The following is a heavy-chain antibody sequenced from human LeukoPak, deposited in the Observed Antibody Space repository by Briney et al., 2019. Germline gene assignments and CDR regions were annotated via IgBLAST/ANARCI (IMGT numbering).Heavy chain of an antibody. Sequence: ASVKVSCKASGYTFTGYYMHWVRQAPGQGLEWMGWINPNSGGTNYAQKFQGRVTMTRDTSISTAYMELSRLRSDDTAVYYCARYSGGGDCFDYWGQGPLVTASS. D-gene: IGHD2-21*01. V-gene: IGHV1-2*02. CDR3: ARYSGGGDCFDY. J-gene: IGHJ4*02. CDR2: INPNSGGT. CDR1: GYTFTGYY.